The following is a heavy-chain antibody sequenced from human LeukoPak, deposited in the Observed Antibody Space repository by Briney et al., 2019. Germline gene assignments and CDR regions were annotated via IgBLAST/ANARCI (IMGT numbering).Heavy chain of an antibody. CDR2: IYYSGST. Sequence: SETLSLTCTVSGGSISSHYWSRIRQPPGKGLEWIGYIYYSGSTNYNPSLKSRVTISVDTSKNQFSLKLSSVTAADTAVYYCARVVVAGRTYYYYYMDVWGKGTTVTVSS. V-gene: IGHV4-59*11. D-gene: IGHD6-19*01. CDR3: ARVVVAGRTYYYYYMDV. J-gene: IGHJ6*03. CDR1: GGSISSHY.